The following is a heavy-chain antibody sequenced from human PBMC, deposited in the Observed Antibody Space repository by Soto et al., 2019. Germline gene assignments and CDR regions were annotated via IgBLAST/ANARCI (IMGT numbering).Heavy chain of an antibody. CDR3: ARVKKWVTWRQLPGGY. V-gene: IGHV3-30-3*01. CDR2: ISYDGSNK. CDR1: GFTFSSYA. J-gene: IGHJ4*02. D-gene: IGHD5-18*01. Sequence: QVQLVESGGGVVQPGRSLRLSCAASGFTFSSYAMHWVRQAPGKGLARVAGISYDGSNKYYAGSVKGRFTIYRENSKNTLYLQMNSLRAEDTAVDYCARVKKWVTWRQLPGGYWGQGTLVTVSS.